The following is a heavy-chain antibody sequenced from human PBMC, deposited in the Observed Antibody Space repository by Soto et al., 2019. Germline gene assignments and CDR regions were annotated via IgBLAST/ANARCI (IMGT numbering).Heavy chain of an antibody. Sequence: SETLSLTCTVSGGSISSYYWSWIRQPPGKGLEWIGYIYYSGSTNYNPSLKGRVTISVDTSKNQFSLKLSSVTAADTAVYYCAGGGYSYGLYYFDYWGQGTLVTVSS. CDR2: IYYSGST. J-gene: IGHJ4*02. CDR3: AGGGYSYGLYYFDY. D-gene: IGHD5-18*01. CDR1: GGSISSYY. V-gene: IGHV4-59*01.